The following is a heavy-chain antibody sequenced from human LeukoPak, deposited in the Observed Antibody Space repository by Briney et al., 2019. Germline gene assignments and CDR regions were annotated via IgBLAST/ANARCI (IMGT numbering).Heavy chain of an antibody. CDR2: IQSKTDGGTT. J-gene: IGHJ6*02. CDR1: GFTLSNA. Sequence: PGGSLRLSCAASGFTLSNALNWVRQAPGKGLKWVGRIQSKTDGGTTEYAAPVKGRYTISRDDSTNTLYLQMNSLKTEDTGVYYCAAGGRVWGQGTTVTVSS. CDR3: AAGGRV. V-gene: IGHV3-15*01. D-gene: IGHD3-10*01.